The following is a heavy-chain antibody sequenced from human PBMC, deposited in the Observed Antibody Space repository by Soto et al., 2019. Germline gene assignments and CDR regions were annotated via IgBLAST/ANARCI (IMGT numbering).Heavy chain of an antibody. CDR2: ISPYNGNT. Sequence: QVQLVQSGAEVKKPGASVKVSCKASGYTFTSYGISWVRQAPGQGLEWMGWISPYNGNTNYAQKLQGRVTMTTDTSTSTAYMDLRSLRSEDTAVYYCARGIGGWFGVAYYYGMDVWGQGTTVTVSS. J-gene: IGHJ6*02. V-gene: IGHV1-18*01. D-gene: IGHD3-10*01. CDR3: ARGIGGWFGVAYYYGMDV. CDR1: GYTFTSYG.